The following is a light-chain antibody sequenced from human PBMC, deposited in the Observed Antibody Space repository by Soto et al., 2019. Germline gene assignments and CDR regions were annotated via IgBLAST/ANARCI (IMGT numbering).Light chain of an antibody. CDR3: QRYGTSPPYT. Sequence: EIVLTQSPGTLSLSPGERATLSCRASQSVSNNYLAWYQQKPSQAPRLLIYAASSRATGIPDRFSGSGSGTDFTLTISRLEPEDCAVYFCQRYGTSPPYTFGQGTKLEIK. J-gene: IGKJ2*01. CDR1: QSVSNNY. V-gene: IGKV3-20*01. CDR2: AAS.